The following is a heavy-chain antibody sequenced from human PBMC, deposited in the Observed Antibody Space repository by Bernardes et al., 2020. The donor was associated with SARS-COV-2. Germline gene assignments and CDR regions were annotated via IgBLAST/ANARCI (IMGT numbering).Heavy chain of an antibody. V-gene: IGHV3-30*18. CDR1: GFTFNNYG. CDR3: VKRRAIFELWAGNFDY. J-gene: IGHJ4*02. D-gene: IGHD5-18*01. CDR2: ISYEGSKK. Sequence: GGSLRLSCAASGFTFNNYGMHWVRQAPGKGLEWVAFISYEGSKKYYLDSLKGHFTISRDSSKNTLYLQMNSLRDDDTAVYYCVKRRAIFELWAGNFDYWGQGTLVTVSS.